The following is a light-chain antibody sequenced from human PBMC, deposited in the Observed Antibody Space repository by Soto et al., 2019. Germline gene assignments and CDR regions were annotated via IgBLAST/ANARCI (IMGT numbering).Light chain of an antibody. CDR3: QQYGRSPPIS. CDR1: QSVSSSY. J-gene: IGKJ5*01. CDR2: GAS. V-gene: IGKV3-20*01. Sequence: EIVLTQSPGTLSLSPGERATLSCRASQSVSSSYLAWYQQKPGQAPRLLVYGASSRATGIPDRFSGSGSGTDFTLTISRLEPDDFAVYYCQQYGRSPPISFGQGTRLQIK.